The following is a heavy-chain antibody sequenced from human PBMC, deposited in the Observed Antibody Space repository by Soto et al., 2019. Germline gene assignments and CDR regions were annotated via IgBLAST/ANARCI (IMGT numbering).Heavy chain of an antibody. Sequence: GESLKISCKGSGYSFTSYWIGWVRQMPGKGLEWMGIIYPGDSNTRYSPSFQGQVTFSADKSISTAYLQWSSLKASDTAIYYCASPYESGSYCLSVWRQGTLVTVSS. J-gene: IGHJ4*02. CDR3: ASPYESGSYCLSV. V-gene: IGHV5-51*01. CDR1: GYSFTSYW. D-gene: IGHD3-10*01. CDR2: IYPGDSNT.